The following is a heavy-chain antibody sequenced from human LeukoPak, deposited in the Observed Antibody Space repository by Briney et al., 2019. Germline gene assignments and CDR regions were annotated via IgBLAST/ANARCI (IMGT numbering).Heavy chain of an antibody. CDR2: NYYSGST. D-gene: IGHD4-17*01. CDR3: ARQHDYGDYNAFDI. V-gene: IGHV4-39*01. CDR1: GGCISSSSYY. J-gene: IGHJ3*02. Sequence: SETLSLTCPVSGGCISSSSYYWGWSRQPPGKGLEWIGSNYYSGSTYYNPSLKSRVTISVDTSKNQFSLKLSSVTAADTAVYYCARQHDYGDYNAFDIWGQGTMVTVSS.